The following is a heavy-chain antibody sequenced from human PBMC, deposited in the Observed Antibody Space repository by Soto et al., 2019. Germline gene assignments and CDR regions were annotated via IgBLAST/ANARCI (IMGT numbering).Heavy chain of an antibody. CDR2: ISYSGST. J-gene: IGHJ6*02. V-gene: IGHV4-59*01. Sequence: PSETLSLTCTVSGGSISSYSWTWIRQPPGKGLEWIGYISYSGSTDNNPSLKSRVTISVDTSKNQFSLKLSSVTAADTAVYYCARDWGLAVADRYYYYGMDVWGQGTTVTVSS. CDR3: ARDWGLAVADRYYYYGMDV. CDR1: GGSISSYS. D-gene: IGHD6-19*01.